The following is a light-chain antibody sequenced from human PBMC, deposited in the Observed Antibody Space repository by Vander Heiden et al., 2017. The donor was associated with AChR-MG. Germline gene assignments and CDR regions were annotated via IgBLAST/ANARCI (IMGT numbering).Light chain of an antibody. J-gene: IGKJ2*02. CDR3: QQSDSAPRT. CDR2: AAS. V-gene: IGKV1-39*01. CDR1: QSSSNL. Sequence: QMTQSPFSLSASVGDTITICCPGRQSSSNLLTWYQQKPGKAPNLLIYAASSLQSGVPARFSGSGSGTDFTLTISSLQPEDFATYYCQQSDSAPRTFGQGTEVEIK.